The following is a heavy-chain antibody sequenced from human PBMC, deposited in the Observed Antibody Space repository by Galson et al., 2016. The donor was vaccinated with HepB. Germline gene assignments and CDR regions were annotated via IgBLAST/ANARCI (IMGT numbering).Heavy chain of an antibody. CDR1: GDSISRSY. D-gene: IGHD3-9*01. CDR3: ARWNLLTGLSRYHYYGMDV. V-gene: IGHV4-59*01. Sequence: SETLSLTCSISGDSISRSYWSWIRQSPGKGLEWIGYIFYTGSANYNPSLKSRVTISVDTSKNQFSLRLSSLTAADTAIYYCARWNLLTGLSRYHYYGMDVWGQGTTVTVSS. CDR2: IFYTGSA. J-gene: IGHJ6*02.